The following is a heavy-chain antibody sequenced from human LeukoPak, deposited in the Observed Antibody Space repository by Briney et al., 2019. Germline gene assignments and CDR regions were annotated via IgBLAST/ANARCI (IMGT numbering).Heavy chain of an antibody. J-gene: IGHJ6*03. CDR2: ISYDGSNK. Sequence: GGSLRLSCAASGFTFSSYAMHWVRQAPGKGLEWVAVISYDGSNKYYADSVKGRFTISRDNSKNTLYLQMNSQRAEDTAVYYCAREYTDIVVVPAVPGYYYYYYMDVWGKGTTVTVSS. V-gene: IGHV3-30*04. D-gene: IGHD2-2*01. CDR1: GFTFSSYA. CDR3: AREYTDIVVVPAVPGYYYYYYMDV.